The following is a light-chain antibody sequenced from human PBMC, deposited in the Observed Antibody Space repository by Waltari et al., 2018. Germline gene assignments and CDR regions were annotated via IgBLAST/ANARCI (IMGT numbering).Light chain of an antibody. V-gene: IGLV7-46*01. Sequence: QDVVTQEPSVTVSAGGTVTLTCGSTTGPVTVTHYPRWFQQKPGQAPKTMIYDVGNKHSWTPARFSASLIGGKAALTLSGAQFEDEADYYCLLSFSGTVVFGGGTRLTVL. CDR3: LLSFSGTVV. CDR1: TGPVTVTHY. CDR2: DVG. J-gene: IGLJ2*01.